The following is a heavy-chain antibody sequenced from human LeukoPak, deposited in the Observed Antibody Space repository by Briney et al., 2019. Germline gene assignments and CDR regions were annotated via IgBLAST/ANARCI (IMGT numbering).Heavy chain of an antibody. V-gene: IGHV1-2*02. Sequence: ASVTVSCKASGYTFTDYYMHWVRQAPGQGLEWMGWINPNSGGTDYAQRFQGRVTMTRDTSISTAYMELSSLTSDDTAVYFCARGRRSLVVVNDAFDIWGQGTMVTVSS. D-gene: IGHD3-22*01. CDR2: INPNSGGT. CDR3: ARGRRSLVVVNDAFDI. CDR1: GYTFTDYY. J-gene: IGHJ3*02.